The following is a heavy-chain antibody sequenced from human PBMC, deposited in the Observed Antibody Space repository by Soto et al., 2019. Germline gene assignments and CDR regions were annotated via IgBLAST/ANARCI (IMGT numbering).Heavy chain of an antibody. CDR1: GFTFSNAW. D-gene: IGHD3-10*01. CDR2: IKSKTDGGTT. J-gene: IGHJ6*02. CDR3: AKDYHPVVRGVYYYYGMDV. V-gene: IGHV3-15*01. Sequence: EVQLVESGGGLVKPGGSLRLSCAASGFTFSNAWMSWVRQAPGKGLEWVGRIKSKTDGGTTDYAAPVKGRFTISRDDSKNTLYLQMNSLRAEDTAVYYCAKDYHPVVRGVYYYYGMDVWGQGTTVTVSS.